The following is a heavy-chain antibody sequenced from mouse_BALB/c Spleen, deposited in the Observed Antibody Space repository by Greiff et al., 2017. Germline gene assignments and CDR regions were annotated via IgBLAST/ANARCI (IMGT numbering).Heavy chain of an antibody. CDR1: GFNIKDYY. D-gene: IGHD2-4*01. CDR2: IDPENGDT. CDR3: MITPLFDY. J-gene: IGHJ2*01. Sequence: EVKLQESGAELVRSGASVKLSCTASGFNIKDYYMHWVKQRPEQGLEWIGWIDPENGDTEYAPKFQGKATMTADTSSNTAYLQLSSLTSEDTAVYYCMITPLFDYWGQGTTLTVSS. V-gene: IGHV14-4*02.